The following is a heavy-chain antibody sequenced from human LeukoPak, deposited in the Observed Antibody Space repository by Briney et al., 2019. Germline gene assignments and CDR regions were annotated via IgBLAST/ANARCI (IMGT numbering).Heavy chain of an antibody. CDR3: ARDIPHYYDSSGYYHFDY. D-gene: IGHD3-22*01. Sequence: ASVKVSCKASGYAFTSYGISWVRQAPGQGLEWMGWISAYNGNTNYAQKLQGRVTMTTDTSTSTAYMEVRSLRSDDTAVYYCARDIPHYYDSSGYYHFDYWGQGTLVTVSS. V-gene: IGHV1-18*01. CDR1: GYAFTSYG. CDR2: ISAYNGNT. J-gene: IGHJ4*02.